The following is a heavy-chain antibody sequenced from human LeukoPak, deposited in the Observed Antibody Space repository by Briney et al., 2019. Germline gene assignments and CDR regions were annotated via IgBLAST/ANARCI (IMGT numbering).Heavy chain of an antibody. Sequence: GESLKISCKGSGSRFTDYWIGWVRQLPGKGLEWMGIIFPPDSETRYSPSFQGQVTFSVDKSISTAYLQWSSLKASDTAMYYCARGWIIGAAASIFDFWGQGTLVTVSS. V-gene: IGHV5-51*01. CDR3: ARGWIIGAAASIFDF. J-gene: IGHJ4*02. CDR1: GSRFTDYW. CDR2: IFPPDSET. D-gene: IGHD1-26*01.